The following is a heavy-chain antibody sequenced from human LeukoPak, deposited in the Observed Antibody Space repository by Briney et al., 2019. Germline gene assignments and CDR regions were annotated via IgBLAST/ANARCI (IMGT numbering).Heavy chain of an antibody. D-gene: IGHD3-10*01. J-gene: IGHJ5*02. CDR3: ARGSGGSGSYYQVWWFDP. Sequence: SETLSLTCTVSGGSVSSYYWSWIRQPPGKGLEWIGYMYYSGSTNYNPSLKSRVTISIDTSKNQFSLKLNSVTAADTAVYYCARGSGGSGSYYQVWWFDPWGQGTLVTVSS. CDR2: MYYSGST. V-gene: IGHV4-59*02. CDR1: GGSVSSYY.